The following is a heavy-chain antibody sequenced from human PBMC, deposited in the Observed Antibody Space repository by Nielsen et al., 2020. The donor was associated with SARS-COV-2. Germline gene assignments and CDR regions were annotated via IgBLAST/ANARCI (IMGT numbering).Heavy chain of an antibody. D-gene: IGHD6-13*01. CDR2: IYYSGST. CDR3: AREVAAAGTSYYYYYGMDV. Sequence: LRLSCTVSGGSISSGGYYWSWIRQHPGKGLEWIGYIYYSGSTYYNPSPKSRVTISVDTSKNQFSLKLSSVTAADTAVYYRAREVAAAGTSYYYYYGMDVWGQGTTVTVSS. J-gene: IGHJ6*02. CDR1: GGSISSGGYY. V-gene: IGHV4-31*03.